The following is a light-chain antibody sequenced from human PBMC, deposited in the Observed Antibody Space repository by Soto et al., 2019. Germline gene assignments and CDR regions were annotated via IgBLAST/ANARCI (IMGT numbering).Light chain of an antibody. CDR3: QQYHDWPST. CDR2: GAS. V-gene: IGKV3-15*01. Sequence: EIVMTQSPATLSVSPGERATVSCRASQSISNHLAWYQQKPGQSPRLLIYGASTRASDIPARFSGSGSETGCTLTISGLQSEDWAVYYCQQYHDWPSTFGQGTKVEIK. J-gene: IGKJ1*01. CDR1: QSISNH.